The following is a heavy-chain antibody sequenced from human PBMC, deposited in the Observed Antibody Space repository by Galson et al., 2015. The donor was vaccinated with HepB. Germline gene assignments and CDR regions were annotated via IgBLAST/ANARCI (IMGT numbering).Heavy chain of an antibody. CDR1: GFTFSSYW. Sequence: SLRLSCAASGFTFSSYWMSWVRQAPGKGLEWAANIIQDGSDKYYLDSVKGRFTISRDNAKNSLYLQMNSLRAEDTALYYCARGGFPPNYWGQGTLVTVSS. D-gene: IGHD3-22*01. V-gene: IGHV3-7*01. J-gene: IGHJ4*02. CDR2: IIQDGSDK. CDR3: ARGGFPPNY.